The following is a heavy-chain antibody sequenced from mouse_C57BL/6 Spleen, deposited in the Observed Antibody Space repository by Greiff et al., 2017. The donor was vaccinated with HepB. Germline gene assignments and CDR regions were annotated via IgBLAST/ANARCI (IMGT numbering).Heavy chain of an antibody. CDR2: IDPSDSYT. V-gene: IGHV1-50*01. CDR1: GYTFTSYW. D-gene: IGHD1-1*01. J-gene: IGHJ3*01. CDR3: ARRGYGSSYVAWFAY. Sequence: VQLQQPGAELVKPGASVKLSCKASGYTFTSYWMQWVKQRPGQGLEWIGEIDPSDSYTNYNQKFKGKATLTVDTSSSTAYMQLSSLTSEDSAVYYCARRGYGSSYVAWFAYWGQGTLVTVSA.